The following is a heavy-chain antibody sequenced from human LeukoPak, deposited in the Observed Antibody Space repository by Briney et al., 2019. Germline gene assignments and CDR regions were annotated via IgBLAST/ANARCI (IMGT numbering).Heavy chain of an antibody. CDR1: GFTFTTYG. CDR3: AKTGPGSGWARYYFEF. D-gene: IGHD6-19*01. V-gene: IGHV3-23*01. CDR2: ITTSGGT. J-gene: IGHJ4*02. Sequence: GGSLRLSCAASGFTFTTYGMNWVRQAPGKGLEWVSGITTSGGTYYADSVKGRFTISRDNSKSTVYLQMSYLRAEDTAVYYCAKTGPGSGWARYYFEFWGQGALVTVSS.